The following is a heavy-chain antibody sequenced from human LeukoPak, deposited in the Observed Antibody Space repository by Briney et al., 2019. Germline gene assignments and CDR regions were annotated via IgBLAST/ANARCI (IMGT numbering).Heavy chain of an antibody. Sequence: PSETLSLTCTVSGGSISSSSYYWGWIRQPPGKGLEWIGSIYYSGSIYYNPSLKSRVTISVDTSKNQFSLKLSSVTAADTAVYYCASVSASYSSSWYGPDPFDYWGQGTLVTVSS. J-gene: IGHJ4*02. CDR1: GGSISSSSYY. CDR2: IYYSGSI. D-gene: IGHD6-13*01. V-gene: IGHV4-39*01. CDR3: ASVSASYSSSWYGPDPFDY.